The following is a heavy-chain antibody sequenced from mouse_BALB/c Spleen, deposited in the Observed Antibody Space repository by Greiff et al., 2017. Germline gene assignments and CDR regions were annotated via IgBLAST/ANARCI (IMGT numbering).Heavy chain of an antibody. V-gene: IGHV5-17*02. Sequence: EVKVVESGGGLVQPGGSRKLSCAASGFTFSSFGMHWVRQAPEKGLEWVAYISSGSSTIYYADTVKGRFTISRDNPKNTLFLQMTSLRSEDTAMYYCARSGVGPHYYAMDYWGQGTSVTVSS. D-gene: IGHD4-1*01. CDR2: ISSGSSTI. CDR3: ARSGVGPHYYAMDY. J-gene: IGHJ4*01. CDR1: GFTFSSFG.